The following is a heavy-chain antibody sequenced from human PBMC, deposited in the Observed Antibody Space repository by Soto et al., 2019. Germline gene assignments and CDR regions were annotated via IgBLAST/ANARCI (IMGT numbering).Heavy chain of an antibody. Sequence: EVQLVESGGDLVQPGGSLRLSCGTSGFSFTSYWMSWVRQAPGKGLEWLANVKQDGSKTYYVDSVKGRFVISRDNNKNSVFLQMNSLTVEDTAVYFCASQRNYGEHDYWGQGTLVTVSS. CDR2: VKQDGSKT. J-gene: IGHJ4*02. CDR1: GFSFTSYW. CDR3: ASQRNYGEHDY. V-gene: IGHV3-7*01. D-gene: IGHD4-17*01.